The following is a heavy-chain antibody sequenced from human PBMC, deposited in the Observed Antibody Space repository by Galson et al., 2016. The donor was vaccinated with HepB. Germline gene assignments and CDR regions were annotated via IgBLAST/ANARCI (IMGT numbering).Heavy chain of an antibody. V-gene: IGHV4-59*01. J-gene: IGHJ6*02. CDR1: VGSISSYY. CDR3: VRLIYGGSPDYYYFHGMDV. CDR2: IYYSGST. Sequence: LSLTCTVSVGSISSYYWGWIRQPPGKGLEWIGYIYYSGSTNYNPSLKSRVSISVDTTKNQFSLRLNSVTAADTAVYYCVRLIYGGSPDYYYFHGMDVWGQGTTVTVSS. D-gene: IGHD4-23*01.